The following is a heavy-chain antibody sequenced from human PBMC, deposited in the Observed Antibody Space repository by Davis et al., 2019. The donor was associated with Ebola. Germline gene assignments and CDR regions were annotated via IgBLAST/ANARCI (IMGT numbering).Heavy chain of an antibody. Sequence: ASVKVSCKASGYTFTGYYMHWVRQAPGQGLEWMGWINPNSGGTNYAQKFQGRVTMTRDTSISTAYMDLSRLRSDDTAVYYCARNYPAYCGADCYSFDFDYWGQGTLVTVSS. D-gene: IGHD2-21*02. V-gene: IGHV1-2*02. CDR2: INPNSGGT. CDR3: ARNYPAYCGADCYSFDFDY. J-gene: IGHJ4*02. CDR1: GYTFTGYY.